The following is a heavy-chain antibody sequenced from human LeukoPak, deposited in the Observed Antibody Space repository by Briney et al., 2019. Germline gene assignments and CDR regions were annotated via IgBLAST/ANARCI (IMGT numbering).Heavy chain of an antibody. D-gene: IGHD5-24*01. CDR2: IVVGSGNT. V-gene: IGHV1-58*02. CDR3: AAGWHGYNYYFDY. J-gene: IGHJ4*02. CDR1: GFTFTSST. Sequence: SVKVSCKASGFTFTSSTMQWVRQARGQRLEWIGWIVVGSGNTNYAQKFQERVTITRDMSTSTAYMELSSLRSEDTAVYYCAAGWHGYNYYFDYWGQGTLVTVSS.